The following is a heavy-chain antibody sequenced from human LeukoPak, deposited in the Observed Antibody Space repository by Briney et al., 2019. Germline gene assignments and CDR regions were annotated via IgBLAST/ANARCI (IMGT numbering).Heavy chain of an antibody. CDR1: GGSISSGDYY. CDR3: ARHGPSVAGRLRYYFDY. D-gene: IGHD6-19*01. Sequence: SQTLSLTCTVSGGSISSGDYYWSWIRQPPGKGLEWIGYIYYSGSTYYNPSLKSRLTISVATSKSQFSLRLSSVTAADTAVYYCARHGPSVAGRLRYYFDYWGQGTLVTVSS. V-gene: IGHV4-30-4*01. CDR2: IYYSGST. J-gene: IGHJ4*02.